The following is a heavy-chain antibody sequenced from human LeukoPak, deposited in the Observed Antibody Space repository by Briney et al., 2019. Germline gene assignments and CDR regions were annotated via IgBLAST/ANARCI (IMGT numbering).Heavy chain of an antibody. V-gene: IGHV3-20*04. D-gene: IGHD4-11*01. Sequence: PGGSLRLSCSASGFTFDDYGVSWVGQGPGKGQERVSGINWNGGSTGYADSVKGRFTISRDNAKNSLYLQMNSLRAEDTALYYCVRESSLDYINWFDPWGQGTLVTVSS. J-gene: IGHJ5*02. CDR3: VRESSLDYINWFDP. CDR1: GFTFDDYG. CDR2: INWNGGST.